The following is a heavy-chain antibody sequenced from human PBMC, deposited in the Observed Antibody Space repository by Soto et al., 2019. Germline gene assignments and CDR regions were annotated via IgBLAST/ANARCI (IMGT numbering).Heavy chain of an antibody. CDR1: GYTFTSYG. CDR3: ARSWIGMVRGLPTHFDY. D-gene: IGHD3-10*01. Sequence: GASVKVSCKASGYTFTSYGISWVRQAPGQGLEWMGWISAYNGNTNYAQKLQGRVTMTTDTSTSTAYMELRSLRSDDTAVYYCARSWIGMVRGLPTHFDYWGQGTLVTVSS. V-gene: IGHV1-18*01. CDR2: ISAYNGNT. J-gene: IGHJ4*02.